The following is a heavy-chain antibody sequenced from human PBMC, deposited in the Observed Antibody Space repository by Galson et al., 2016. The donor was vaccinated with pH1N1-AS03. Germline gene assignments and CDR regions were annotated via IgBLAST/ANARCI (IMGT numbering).Heavy chain of an antibody. Sequence: SVKVSCKASGGTFNTYAISWVRQAPGQGLEWMGRVIPMLNIPDYAQKFQVRVTITADKSTNTAYMELTNLRSDDPALYYCAKGYSATPSGTFDSWGQGTMVTVSS. J-gene: IGHJ3*02. CDR3: AKGYSATPSGTFDS. CDR1: GGTFNTYA. CDR2: VIPMLNIP. D-gene: IGHD2-15*01. V-gene: IGHV1-69*04.